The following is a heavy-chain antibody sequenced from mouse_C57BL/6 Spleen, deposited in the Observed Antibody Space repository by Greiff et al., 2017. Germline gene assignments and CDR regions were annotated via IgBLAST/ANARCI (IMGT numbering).Heavy chain of an antibody. D-gene: IGHD1-1*01. CDR3: ARGGYGSNYFDY. J-gene: IGHJ2*01. Sequence: VQLKESGPELVKPGASVKISCKASGYSFTDYNMNWVKQSNGKSLEWIGVINPNYGTTSYNHTFKGKATLTVDQSSSTDYMQLNSLTSEDSAVYYCARGGYGSNYFDYWGQGTTLTVSS. CDR2: INPNYGTT. CDR1: GYSFTDYN. V-gene: IGHV1-39*01.